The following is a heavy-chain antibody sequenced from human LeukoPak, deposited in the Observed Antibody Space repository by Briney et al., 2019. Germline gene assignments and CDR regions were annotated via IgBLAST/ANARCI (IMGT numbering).Heavy chain of an antibody. CDR3: ASALRPLWGTHDAFDI. CDR1: GGTFSSYA. Sequence: SVKVSCKASGGTFSSYAISWVRQAPGQGLEWMGGIIPIFGTANYAQEFQGRVTITADESTSTAYMELSSLRSEDTAVYYCASALRPLWGTHDAFDIWGQGTMVTVSS. V-gene: IGHV1-69*01. CDR2: IIPIFGTA. D-gene: IGHD7-27*01. J-gene: IGHJ3*02.